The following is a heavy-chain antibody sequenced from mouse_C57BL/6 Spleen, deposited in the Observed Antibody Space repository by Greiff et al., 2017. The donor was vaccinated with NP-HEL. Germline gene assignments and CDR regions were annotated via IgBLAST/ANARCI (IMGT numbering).Heavy chain of an antibody. Sequence: EVQLVESGGGLVKPGGSLKLSCAASGFTFSSYAMTWVRQTPEKRLEWVATISDGGSYTYYPDNVKGRFTITRDNAKNNLYLQMSHLKSEDTAMYYCAREEFMDYWGQGTSVTVSS. CDR1: GFTFSSYA. CDR3: AREEFMDY. J-gene: IGHJ4*01. CDR2: ISDGGSYT. V-gene: IGHV5-4*01.